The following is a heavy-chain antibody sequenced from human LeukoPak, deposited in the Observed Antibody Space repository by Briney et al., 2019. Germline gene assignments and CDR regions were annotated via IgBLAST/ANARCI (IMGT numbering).Heavy chain of an antibody. V-gene: IGHV3-30*01. J-gene: IGHJ4*02. CDR2: ISYDGSNK. Sequence: QPGGSLTLSCAASGFTFSSYAMHWVRQAPGKGLEWVAVISYDGSNKYYADSVKGRFTISRDNSKNTLYLQMNSLRAEDTAVYYCASRGYGDPEYYFDYWGQGTLVTVSS. CDR1: GFTFSSYA. CDR3: ASRGYGDPEYYFDY. D-gene: IGHD4-17*01.